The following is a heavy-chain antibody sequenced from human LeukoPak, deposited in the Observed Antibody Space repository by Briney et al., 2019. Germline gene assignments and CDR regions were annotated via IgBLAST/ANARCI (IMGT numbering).Heavy chain of an antibody. V-gene: IGHV4-34*01. Sequence: SETLSLTCAVYDGSFSGYSWSWVRQPPGKGLEWIGEINHSGSTNYNPSLKSRVTISLDTSKNQFSLKLSSVTAADTAVYYCARGGPDYGDHQMDYWGQGTLVTVSS. J-gene: IGHJ4*02. CDR3: ARGGPDYGDHQMDY. D-gene: IGHD4-17*01. CDR2: INHSGST. CDR1: DGSFSGYS.